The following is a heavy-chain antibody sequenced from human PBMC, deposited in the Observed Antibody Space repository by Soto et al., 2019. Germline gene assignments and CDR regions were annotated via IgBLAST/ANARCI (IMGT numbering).Heavy chain of an antibody. CDR3: VRDQGAVGARVFYYGMDV. CDR2: INPNIGGT. D-gene: IGHD1-26*01. CDR1: GYTFTGYY. J-gene: IGHJ6*02. V-gene: IGHV1-2*04. Sequence: ASVKVSCKASGYTFTGYYMHWVRQAPGQGLEWMGWINPNIGGTNYAQKFQGWVTMTRDTSISTAYMELSRLRSDDTVVYYFVRDQGAVGARVFYYGMDVWGQGTTVTVSS.